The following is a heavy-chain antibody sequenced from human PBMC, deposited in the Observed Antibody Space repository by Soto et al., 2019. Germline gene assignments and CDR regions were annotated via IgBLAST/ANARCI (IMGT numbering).Heavy chain of an antibody. CDR2: ISVSGGST. Sequence: GGSLRLSCAASGFTFSSYAMSWVRQSPGKGLEWVSAISVSGGSTYYADSVKGRFTISRDNSKNTLYLQMKSLRAEDTAVYYCAKVGVRVGQASFNVWGQGTPVTLSS. CDR3: AKVGVRVGQASFNV. CDR1: GFTFSSYA. V-gene: IGHV3-23*01. D-gene: IGHD3-16*01. J-gene: IGHJ6*02.